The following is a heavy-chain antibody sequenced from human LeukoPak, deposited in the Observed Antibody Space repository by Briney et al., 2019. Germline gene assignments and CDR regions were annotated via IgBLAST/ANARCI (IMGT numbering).Heavy chain of an antibody. CDR2: ISSSSSYI. J-gene: IGHJ4*02. Sequence: GGSLRLSCAASGFTFSSYSMNWVRQAPEKGLEWVSSISSSSSYIYYADSVKGRFTISRDNSKNTLYLQMNSLRAEDTAVYYCAKDLTKSAIFGVVIDYWGQGTLVTVSS. CDR1: GFTFSSYS. V-gene: IGHV3-21*04. D-gene: IGHD3-3*01. CDR3: AKDLTKSAIFGVVIDY.